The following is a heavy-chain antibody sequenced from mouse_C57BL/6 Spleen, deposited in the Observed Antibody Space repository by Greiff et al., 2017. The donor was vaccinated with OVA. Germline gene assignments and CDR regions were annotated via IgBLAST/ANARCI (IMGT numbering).Heavy chain of an antibody. CDR2: ISGGGGNT. D-gene: IGHD3-2*02. CDR3: ARRDSSGSAY. V-gene: IGHV5-9*01. J-gene: IGHJ3*01. Sequence: EVKLMESGGGLVKPGGSLKLSCAASGFTFSSYTMSWVRQTPEQRLEWVATISGGGGNTYYPDSVKGRFTISRDNAKNTLYLQMSSLRSEDTALYYCARRDSSGSAYWGQGTLVTVSA. CDR1: GFTFSSYT.